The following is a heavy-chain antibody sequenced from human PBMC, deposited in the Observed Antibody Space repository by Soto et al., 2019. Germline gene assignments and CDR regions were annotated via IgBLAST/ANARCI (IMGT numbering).Heavy chain of an antibody. CDR3: ARYEYGNSLYGVDV. J-gene: IGHJ6*02. V-gene: IGHV4-34*02. Sequence: QVHLQQRGAGLLKPSETLSLNCVVSGESFSGYYWSWIRQTPGMGREWIGEVDHRGSTTYNPSLKNRASISIESSKNLFSLELTSVTAADTALYFCARYEYGNSLYGVDVWGQGTRVTVSS. CDR2: VDHRGST. D-gene: IGHD1-7*01. CDR1: GESFSGYY.